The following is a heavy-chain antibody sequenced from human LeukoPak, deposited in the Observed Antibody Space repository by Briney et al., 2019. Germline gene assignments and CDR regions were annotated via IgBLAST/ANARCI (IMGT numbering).Heavy chain of an antibody. CDR2: IKEDGSEK. D-gene: IGHD1-20*01. J-gene: IGHJ3*02. Sequence: PGGSLRLSCAASGFTFSSNWMSWVRQAPGKGLEWVANIKEDGSEKYYVDSVKGRFTISRDNSKNSLYLQMNSLRAEDTAVYYCARGEYNWNVDVFDIWGQGTVVTVSS. CDR3: ARGEYNWNVDVFDI. V-gene: IGHV3-7*01. CDR1: GFTFSSNW.